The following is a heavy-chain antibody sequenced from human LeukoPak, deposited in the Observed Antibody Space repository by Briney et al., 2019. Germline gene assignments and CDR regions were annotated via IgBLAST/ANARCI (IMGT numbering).Heavy chain of an antibody. CDR1: GYSLTNYW. J-gene: IGHJ5*02. CDR2: IYPGDSDT. V-gene: IGHV5-51*01. Sequence: GESLKISCKGSGYSLTNYWFGWVRQMPGKGLEWMGIIYPGDSDTRYSPSFQGQVTISADKSISTAYLQWSSLKASDTAMYYCARIEMATSGALRWFDPWGQGTLVTVSS. CDR3: ARIEMATSGALRWFDP. D-gene: IGHD5-24*01.